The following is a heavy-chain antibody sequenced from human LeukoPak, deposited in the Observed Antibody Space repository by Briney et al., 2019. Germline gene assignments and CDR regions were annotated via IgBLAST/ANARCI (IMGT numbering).Heavy chain of an antibody. CDR1: GYTFTSYY. J-gene: IGHJ3*02. CDR3: ARDSAYSSGWFDAFDI. D-gene: IGHD6-19*01. Sequence: ASVKVSCKASGYTFTSYYMHWVRQAPGQGLEWMGIINPSGGSTSYAQKFQGRVNMTRDTSTSTVYMELSSLRSEDTAVYYCARDSAYSSGWFDAFDIWGQGTMVTVSS. CDR2: INPSGGST. V-gene: IGHV1-46*01.